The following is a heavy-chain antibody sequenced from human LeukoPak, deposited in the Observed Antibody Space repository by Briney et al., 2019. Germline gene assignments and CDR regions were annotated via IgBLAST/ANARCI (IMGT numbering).Heavy chain of an antibody. V-gene: IGHV4-59*01. CDR3: ARSEWELPHFDY. J-gene: IGHJ4*02. CDR2: IYYSGST. CDR1: GGSISSYY. Sequence: SETLSLTFTVSGGSISSYYWSWIRQPPGKGLEWVGYIYYSGSTNYNPSLKSRVTISVDTSKNQFSLKLSSVTAADTAVYYCARSEWELPHFDYWGQGTLVTVSS. D-gene: IGHD1-26*01.